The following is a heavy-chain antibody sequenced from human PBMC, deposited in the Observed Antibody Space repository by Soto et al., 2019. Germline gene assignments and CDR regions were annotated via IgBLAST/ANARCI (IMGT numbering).Heavy chain of an antibody. V-gene: IGHV3-33*01. CDR3: ARSQSSSWYYFDY. CDR1: GFTFSSYG. D-gene: IGHD6-13*01. J-gene: IGHJ4*02. Sequence: PGGSLRLSCAASGFTFSSYGMHWVRQAPGKGLEWVAVIWYDGSNKYYADSVKGRFTISRDNSKNTLYLQMNSLRSDYTAVYYCARSQSSSWYYFDYWGQGTLVTVSS. CDR2: IWYDGSNK.